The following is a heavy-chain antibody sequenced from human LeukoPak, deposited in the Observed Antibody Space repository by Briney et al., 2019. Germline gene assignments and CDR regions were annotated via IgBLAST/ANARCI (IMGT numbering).Heavy chain of an antibody. Sequence: SETLSLTCTVSGGSISSYYWSWIRQPPGKGLEWIGYIYYSGSTNYNPSLKSRVTISVDTSQNQFSLKLSSVTAADTAVYYCARAVAGTREFDYWGQGTLVTVSS. CDR2: IYYSGST. CDR1: GGSISSYY. J-gene: IGHJ4*02. D-gene: IGHD6-19*01. CDR3: ARAVAGTREFDY. V-gene: IGHV4-59*01.